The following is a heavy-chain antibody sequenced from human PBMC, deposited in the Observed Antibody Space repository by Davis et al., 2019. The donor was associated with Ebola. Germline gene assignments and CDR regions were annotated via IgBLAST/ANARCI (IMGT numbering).Heavy chain of an antibody. CDR2: ISTSGTTM. Sequence: PGGSLRLSCAASGFTSSSYEINWVRQAPGKGLEWVSYISTSGTTMYYADSVKGRFTISRDNDKNSVNLQMNNLRAEDTAVYYCARHSWYDLDVWGQGTTVAVSS. CDR1: GFTSSSYE. J-gene: IGHJ6*02. D-gene: IGHD1-26*01. V-gene: IGHV3-48*03. CDR3: ARHSWYDLDV.